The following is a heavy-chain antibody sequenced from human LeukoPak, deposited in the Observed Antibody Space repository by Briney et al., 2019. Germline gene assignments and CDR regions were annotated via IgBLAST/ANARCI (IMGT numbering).Heavy chain of an antibody. V-gene: IGHV3-30*04. CDR2: ISYDGGNK. J-gene: IGHJ5*02. D-gene: IGHD3-10*01. CDR3: AKSPGSGSYYIRVDP. CDR1: GFTFRSYA. Sequence: GRSLRLSCAASGFTFRSYAMHWVRQAPGKGLKWVAVISYDGGNKYYADSVKGRFTISRDNSENTLYLQMNSLRAEDTAVYYCAKSPGSGSYYIRVDPWGQGTLVTVSS.